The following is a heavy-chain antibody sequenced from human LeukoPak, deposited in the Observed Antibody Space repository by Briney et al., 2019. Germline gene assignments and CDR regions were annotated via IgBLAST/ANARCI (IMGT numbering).Heavy chain of an antibody. CDR1: GFTFSSYG. V-gene: IGHV3-30*18. CDR3: AKDGAEDRSWEFDY. J-gene: IGHJ4*02. D-gene: IGHD6-13*01. Sequence: GRSLRLSCAASGFTFSSYGMHWVRQAPGKGLEWVAVISYDGSNKYYADSVKGRFTTSRDNSKNTLYLHMNSLRAEDTAVYYCAKDGAEDRSWEFDYWGQGTLVTVSS. CDR2: ISYDGSNK.